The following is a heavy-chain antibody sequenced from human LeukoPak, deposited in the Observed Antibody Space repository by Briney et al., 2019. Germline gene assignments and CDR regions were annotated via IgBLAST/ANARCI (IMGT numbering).Heavy chain of an antibody. CDR3: ARGQQLVRGQVFTDY. J-gene: IGHJ4*02. Sequence: SETLSLTCTVSGGSISSYYWSWIRQPAGKGLEWIGRIYTSGSTNYNPSLKSRVTMSVDTSKNQFSLKLSSVTAADTAVYYCARGQQLVRGQVFTDYWGQGTLVTVSS. V-gene: IGHV4-4*07. CDR1: GGSISSYY. CDR2: IYTSGST. D-gene: IGHD6-13*01.